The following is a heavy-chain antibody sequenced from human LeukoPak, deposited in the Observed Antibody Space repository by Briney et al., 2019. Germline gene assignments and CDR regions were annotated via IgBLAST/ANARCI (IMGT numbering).Heavy chain of an antibody. Sequence: TQTLSLACTVSGGSINSDGYYWSWIRQPPGKALEYIGYIYHTGGTSYNPSLKSRVTISIDRSKNQFSLKLNSVTAADTAIYYCTRDEDSVDAFDIRGQGTMVTVSS. V-gene: IGHV4-30-2*01. CDR2: IYHTGGT. CDR3: TRDEDSVDAFDI. J-gene: IGHJ3*02. CDR1: GGSINSDGYY.